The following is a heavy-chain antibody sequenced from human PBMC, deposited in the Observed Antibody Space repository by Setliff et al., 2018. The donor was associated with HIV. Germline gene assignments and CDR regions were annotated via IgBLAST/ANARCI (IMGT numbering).Heavy chain of an antibody. D-gene: IGHD6-6*01. J-gene: IGHJ6*02. Sequence: PSETLSLTCAVSNGSISSGVSYWSWIRQLPGKGLEWIGHISYTGSTYYNPSLKSRLTISIDTSKNQFSLKLSSVTAADTAVYYCARERGSLSGYYYYGMDVWGQGTTVTVSS. CDR3: ARERGSLSGYYYYGMDV. CDR2: ISYTGST. V-gene: IGHV4-31*11. CDR1: NGSISSGVSY.